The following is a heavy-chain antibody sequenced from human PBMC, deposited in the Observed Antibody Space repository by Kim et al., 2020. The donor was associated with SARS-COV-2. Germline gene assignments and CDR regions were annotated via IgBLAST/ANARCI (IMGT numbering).Heavy chain of an antibody. J-gene: IGHJ6*02. D-gene: IGHD3-22*01. CDR3: TRSQHSSGYYPPYYYGMDV. Sequence: GGSLRLSCTASGFTFGDYAMSWVRQAPGKGLEWVGFIRSKAYGGTTEYAASVKGRFTISRDDSKSIAYLQMNSLKTEDTAVYYCTRSQHSSGYYPPYYYGMDVLGQGTTVTVSS. V-gene: IGHV3-49*04. CDR1: GFTFGDYA. CDR2: IRSKAYGGTT.